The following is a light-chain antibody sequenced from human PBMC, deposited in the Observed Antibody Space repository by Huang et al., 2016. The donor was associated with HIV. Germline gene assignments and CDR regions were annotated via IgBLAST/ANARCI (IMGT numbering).Light chain of an antibody. CDR3: MQGVHPPLT. CDR1: QSLLHSDGKTY. J-gene: IGKJ4*01. V-gene: IGKV2-29*02. CDR2: EVS. Sequence: DIVMTQTPLSLSVTPGQAASISCKSSQSLLHSDGKTYLYWFVQKPGQSPQLLMSEVSRRFSGVPDRLSGSGSGTAFTLSISRVQAEDVGIYFCMQGVHPPLTFGGGTKVDI.